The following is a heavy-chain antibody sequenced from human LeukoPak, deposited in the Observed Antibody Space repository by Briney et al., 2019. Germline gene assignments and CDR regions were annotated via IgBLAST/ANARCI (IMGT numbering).Heavy chain of an antibody. CDR2: INPNSGDT. J-gene: IGHJ5*01. V-gene: IGHV1-2*05. CDR1: GYTFTVYY. CDR3: ARGYCSCGTCYLVENWFDS. D-gene: IGHD2-15*01. Sequence: ASVKVSCKASGYTFTVYYMYWVRQAPGQGLEWMGRINPNSGDTDYAQNFQGRVTMTRDTSISTAYMELTNLRSDDTDVYYCARGYCSCGTCYLVENWFDSWGRGTLVTVTS.